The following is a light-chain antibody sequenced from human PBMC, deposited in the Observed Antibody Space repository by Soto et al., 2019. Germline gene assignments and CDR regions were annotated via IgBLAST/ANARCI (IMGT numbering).Light chain of an antibody. CDR2: GSS. J-gene: IGKJ4*01. Sequence: EIVLTQSPGALSLSPGERATLSCRASQTVSDNYLAWYQQKPGQAPRIRMYGSSTRATGIPDKFSGSGSGKDCTLTISRLEPDYFAVYYCQQYGGSPRVSFGGGTKVEI. V-gene: IGKV3-20*01. CDR3: QQYGGSPRVS. CDR1: QTVSDNY.